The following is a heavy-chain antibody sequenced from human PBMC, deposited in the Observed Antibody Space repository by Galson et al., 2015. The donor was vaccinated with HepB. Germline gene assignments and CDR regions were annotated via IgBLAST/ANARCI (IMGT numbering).Heavy chain of an antibody. J-gene: IGHJ4*02. V-gene: IGHV3-23*01. D-gene: IGHD6-13*01. CDR3: AKDRRPSYSSSWYYFDY. CDR2: ISGSGGST. Sequence: SLRLSCAASGFTFSSYAMSWVRQAPGKGLEWVSAISGSGGSTYYADSVKGRFTISRDNSKNTLYLQMNSLRAEDTAVYYCAKDRRPSYSSSWYYFDYWGQGTLVTVSS. CDR1: GFTFSSYA.